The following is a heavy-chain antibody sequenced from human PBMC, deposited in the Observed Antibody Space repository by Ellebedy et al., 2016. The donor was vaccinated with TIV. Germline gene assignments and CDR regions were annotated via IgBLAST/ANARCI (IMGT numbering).Heavy chain of an antibody. J-gene: IGHJ4*02. CDR2: ISGSGGGT. V-gene: IGHV3-23*01. Sequence: PGGSLRLSCAASGFTFSSHAMHWVRQAPAKGLEWVSTISGSGGGTYYTDSVKGRFTISRDNSKNTLYLQMNSLRAGDTAIYYCARLRYFGSGSYSVYWGQGTLVTVSS. D-gene: IGHD3-10*01. CDR1: GFTFSSHA. CDR3: ARLRYFGSGSYSVY.